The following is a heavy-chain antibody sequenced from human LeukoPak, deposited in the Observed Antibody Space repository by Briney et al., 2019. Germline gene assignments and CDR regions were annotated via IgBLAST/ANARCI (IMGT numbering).Heavy chain of an antibody. CDR2: ISSNGGNT. V-gene: IGHV3-64*01. CDR1: GFTFSSHA. Sequence: GGSLRLSCAASGFTFSSHAMHWVRQAPGEGLEYVSSISSNGGNTDYANSVKGRFTISRDNSKNTLYLQMGSLRPEDMAVYYCARIRGGWYFDYWGQGTLVTVSS. CDR3: ARIRGGWYFDY. J-gene: IGHJ4*02. D-gene: IGHD6-19*01.